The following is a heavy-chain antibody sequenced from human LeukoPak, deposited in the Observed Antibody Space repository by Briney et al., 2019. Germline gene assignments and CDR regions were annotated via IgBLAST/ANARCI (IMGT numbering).Heavy chain of an antibody. J-gene: IGHJ4*02. V-gene: IGHV3-23*01. CDR3: AKRLLGRGSGWYMGGYYFDY. Sequence: GGSLRLSCAASGFTFSDYYMSWVRQAPGKGLEWVSAISGSGGSTYYADSVKGRFTISRDNSKNTLYLQMNSLRAEDTAVYYCAKRLLGRGSGWYMGGYYFDYWGQGTLVTVSS. CDR2: ISGSGGST. D-gene: IGHD6-19*01. CDR1: GFTFSDYY.